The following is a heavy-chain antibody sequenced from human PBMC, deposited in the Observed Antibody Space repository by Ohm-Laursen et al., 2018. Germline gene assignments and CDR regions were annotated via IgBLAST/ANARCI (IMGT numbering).Heavy chain of an antibody. CDR1: GFTFNSYW. V-gene: IGHV3-7*03. Sequence: SLRLSCSASGFTFNSYWMNWVRQAPGKGLEWVANIKQDGGEKYYVDSVRGRFIISRDNAKNSLYLQMNSLRAEDTALYYCAKDIGVYDTNGEFDYWGQGTLVTVSS. CDR2: IKQDGGEK. CDR3: AKDIGVYDTNGEFDY. J-gene: IGHJ4*02. D-gene: IGHD5/OR15-5a*01.